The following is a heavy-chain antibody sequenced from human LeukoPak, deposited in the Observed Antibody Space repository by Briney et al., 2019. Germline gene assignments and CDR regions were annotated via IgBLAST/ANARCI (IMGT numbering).Heavy chain of an antibody. CDR1: GFTFSVYG. J-gene: IGHJ5*02. Sequence: SGGSLRLSCGASGFTFSVYGMHWVRQAPGKGLEWVAVIWSDGGNEYFADSVKGRFTISRDYSKNTLYLQMNSLRAEDTAVYYCANLPLRRAVADWFDPWGQGTLVTVSS. CDR2: IWSDGGNE. CDR3: ANLPLRRAVADWFDP. V-gene: IGHV3-33*06. D-gene: IGHD6-19*01.